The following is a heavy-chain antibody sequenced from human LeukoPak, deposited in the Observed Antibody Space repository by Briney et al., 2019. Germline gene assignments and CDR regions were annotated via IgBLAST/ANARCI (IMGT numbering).Heavy chain of an antibody. D-gene: IGHD3-22*01. CDR3: AREGSSGYYPY. CDR2: MSYDGSEK. CDR1: GFTFSSYP. J-gene: IGHJ4*02. Sequence: GGSLRLSCAASGFTFSSYPMHWVRQAPGKGLEWVAVMSYDGSEKHYADPVKGRFTISRDNSKNTLYLQMNSLRAEDTAVYYCAREGSSGYYPYWGQGILVTVSS. V-gene: IGHV3-30-3*01.